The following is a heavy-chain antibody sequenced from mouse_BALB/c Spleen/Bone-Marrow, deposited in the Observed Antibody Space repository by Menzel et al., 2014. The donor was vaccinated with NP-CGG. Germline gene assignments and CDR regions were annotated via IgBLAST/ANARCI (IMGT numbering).Heavy chain of an antibody. J-gene: IGHJ2*01. CDR1: GYSFTGYN. Sequence: EVQLQQSGPELEKPGASVKISCKASGYSFTGYNMNWVKQSNGKGLEWIGNIDPYSGGTSYNQKFKGKATLTVDKSSSTAYMQLKSLTSEDSAVYYCARSWVNYFDYWGQGTTPTVSS. CDR3: ARSWVNYFDY. V-gene: IGHV1-39*01. D-gene: IGHD2-1*01. CDR2: IDPYSGGT.